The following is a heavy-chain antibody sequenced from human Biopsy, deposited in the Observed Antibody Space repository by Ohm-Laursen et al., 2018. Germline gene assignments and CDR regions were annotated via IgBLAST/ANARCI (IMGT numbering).Heavy chain of an antibody. CDR3: ARRSAANWYFNL. D-gene: IGHD6-25*01. V-gene: IGHV4-59*08. CDR1: GGSITSYS. Sequence: SDTLSLTCSVSGGSITSYSWSWIRQPPGKGLEPIGYIYNTGDTTYNPSLQSRVTISLDTSNNQLSLRLRPVTAADAAVYYCARRSAANWYFNLWGRGTLVTVSS. CDR2: IYNTGDT. J-gene: IGHJ2*01.